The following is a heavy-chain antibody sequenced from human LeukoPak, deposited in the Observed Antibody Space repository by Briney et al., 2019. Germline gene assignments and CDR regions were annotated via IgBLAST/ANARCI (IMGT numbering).Heavy chain of an antibody. CDR1: GYXFTGYY. Sequence: EASVKVSCKASGYXFTGYYIHWVRQAPGQGLEWLGWINPNSGGTNYAQKFQGRVTMTRDTSISTAYMELSRLRSDDTAVYYCARDLGIRELIVVVVAATLMHKDWFDPWGQGTLVTVSS. J-gene: IGHJ5*02. V-gene: IGHV1-2*02. CDR3: ARDLGIRELIVVVVAATLMHKDWFDP. CDR2: INPNSGGT. D-gene: IGHD2-15*01.